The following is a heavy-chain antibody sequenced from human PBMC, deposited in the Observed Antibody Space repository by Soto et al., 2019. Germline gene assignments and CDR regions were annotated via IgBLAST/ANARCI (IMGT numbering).Heavy chain of an antibody. CDR2: IIPIFGTA. CDR3: ARDYVVEIAVVPAAVSGYYYGMDV. V-gene: IGHV1-69*01. CDR1: GGTFSSYA. Sequence: QVQLVQSGAEVKKPGSSVNVSCKASGGTFSSYAISWVRQAPGQGLEWMGAIIPIFGTANYAQKFQGRVTITADESTSTAYMELSSLRSEDTAVYYCARDYVVEIAVVPAAVSGYYYGMDVWGQGTTVTVSS. J-gene: IGHJ6*02. D-gene: IGHD2-2*01.